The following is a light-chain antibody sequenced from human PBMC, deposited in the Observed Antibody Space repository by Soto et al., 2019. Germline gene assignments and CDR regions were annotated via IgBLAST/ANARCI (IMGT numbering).Light chain of an antibody. J-gene: IGLJ1*01. Sequence: QSVLTQPASVSGSPGQSITISCTGTSSDVGNYNYVSWYQQHPGKAPKLMIYEVSNRPSGVSNRFSGSKSGNTASLTISGLQAEDEADYYCSSYTSSSIYVFGTGTKVTVL. V-gene: IGLV2-14*01. CDR1: SSDVGNYNY. CDR2: EVS. CDR3: SSYTSSSIYV.